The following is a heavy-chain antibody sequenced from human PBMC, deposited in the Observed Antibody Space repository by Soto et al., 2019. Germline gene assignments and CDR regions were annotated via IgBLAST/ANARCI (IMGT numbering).Heavy chain of an antibody. D-gene: IGHD2-8*01. CDR3: AKANYYYGMDV. Sequence: SSETLSLTCAVYGGSLYDYNWSWIRQPPGKGLEWIGNINYSGSTYHNPSLQSRVSMSGDTSKNQFSLKLSSVTAADTAVYYCAKANYYYGMDVWGQGTTVTVSS. CDR2: INYSGST. CDR1: GGSLYDYN. V-gene: IGHV4-34*09. J-gene: IGHJ6*02.